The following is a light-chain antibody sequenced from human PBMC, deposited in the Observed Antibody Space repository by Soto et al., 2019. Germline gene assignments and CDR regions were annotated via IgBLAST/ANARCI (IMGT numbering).Light chain of an antibody. CDR3: LLYNAFSQT. J-gene: IGKJ1*01. CDR2: AAS. Sequence: DIRITQSPSTLYASVGDRVTITCRASQITNDWLAWYQQKPGKAHKVLIYAASSLQRGVPSRFSGSGSGTEFTLTVDRLQPDGVANYYFLLYNAFSQTFGQATKVEI. CDR1: QITNDW. V-gene: IGKV1-5*01.